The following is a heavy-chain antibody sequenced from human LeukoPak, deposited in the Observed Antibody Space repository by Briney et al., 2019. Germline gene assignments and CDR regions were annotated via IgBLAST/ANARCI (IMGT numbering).Heavy chain of an antibody. Sequence: PGGSLRLSCAASGFTFSSHAMSWVRQAPGKGLEWVSVISGSGGSTYNADSVKGRFTISRDTSNNTLYLQMNSLRAEDTAIYYCAKAPSGSTYQYMDVWGKGTTVTVSS. CDR3: AKAPSGSTYQYMDV. V-gene: IGHV3-23*01. CDR2: ISGSGGST. CDR1: GFTFSSHA. D-gene: IGHD1-26*01. J-gene: IGHJ6*03.